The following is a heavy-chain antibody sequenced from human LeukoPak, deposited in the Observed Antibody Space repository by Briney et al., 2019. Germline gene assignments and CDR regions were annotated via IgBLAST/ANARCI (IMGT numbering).Heavy chain of an antibody. CDR2: INAGGGST. CDR3: ARGGLESPWSGYNAPDF. V-gene: IGHV3-64*02. Sequence: GGSLRLSCAASGFIFSNFDMHWVRQAPGKGLEYVSSINAGGGSTYYAASVKGRFTISRDAVKDTLHLQMGSVRIEDTAVYYCARGGLESPWSGYNAPDFWGQGTLVAVSS. D-gene: IGHD3-3*01. CDR1: GFIFSNFD. J-gene: IGHJ4*02.